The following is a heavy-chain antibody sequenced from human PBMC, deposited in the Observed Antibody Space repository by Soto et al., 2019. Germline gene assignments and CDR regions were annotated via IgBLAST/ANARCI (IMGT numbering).Heavy chain of an antibody. Sequence: QVQVVDSGGGVVQPGRSLRLSCAVSGFTLSSYAMHWVRQAPGKGLEWVAVISYDGSNRYYADSVKGRFTISRDNPKNMVYLQMNSLRAEDTAVYYCARSTERWLPPFDYWGQGTLVTVSS. J-gene: IGHJ4*02. V-gene: IGHV3-30*04. CDR3: ARSTERWLPPFDY. CDR1: GFTLSSYA. D-gene: IGHD5-12*01. CDR2: ISYDGSNR.